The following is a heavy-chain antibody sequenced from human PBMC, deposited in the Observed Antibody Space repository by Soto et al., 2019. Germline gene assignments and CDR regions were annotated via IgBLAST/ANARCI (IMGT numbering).Heavy chain of an antibody. D-gene: IGHD3-3*01. V-gene: IGHV4-59*01. CDR1: GGSISSYY. CDR3: AREVINDFWSGYHTRGWFDP. Sequence: SETLPLTCTVSGGSISSYYWSWIRQRPGKGLEWIGYIYYSGSTNYNPSLKSRVTISVDTSKNQFSLKLSSVTAADTAVYYCAREVINDFWSGYHTRGWFDPWGQGTLVTVSS. CDR2: IYYSGST. J-gene: IGHJ5*02.